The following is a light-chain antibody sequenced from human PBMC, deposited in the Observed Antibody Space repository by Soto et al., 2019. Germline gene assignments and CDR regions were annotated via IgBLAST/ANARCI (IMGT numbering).Light chain of an antibody. CDR2: KAS. CDR1: QNIRNW. Sequence: DIQMTQSPFTLSASVGDSVSITCRASQNIRNWLAWFQQKPGKAPKLLIYKASSLESGVPSRFSGSGSGTEFTLTISSLQPDDFATYYCQQYDTYTWTFGQGTKVEIK. V-gene: IGKV1-5*03. J-gene: IGKJ1*01. CDR3: QQYDTYTWT.